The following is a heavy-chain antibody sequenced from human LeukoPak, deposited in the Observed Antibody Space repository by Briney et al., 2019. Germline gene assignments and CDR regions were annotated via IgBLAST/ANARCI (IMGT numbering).Heavy chain of an antibody. D-gene: IGHD3-3*01. Sequence: PGRSLRLSCAASGFTFSNYALHWVRQAPGQGLQYVSAISSNGGSTYYANSVKGRFTISRDNSKNTLYLQMGSLRAEDMAVYYCARTYYDFWSGQGPLDYWGQGTLVTVSS. V-gene: IGHV3-64*01. CDR1: GFTFSNYA. CDR2: ISSNGGST. CDR3: ARTYYDFWSGQGPLDY. J-gene: IGHJ4*02.